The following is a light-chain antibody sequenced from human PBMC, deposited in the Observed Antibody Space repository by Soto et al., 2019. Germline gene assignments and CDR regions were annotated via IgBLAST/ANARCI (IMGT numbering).Light chain of an antibody. CDR1: NSNIGGYNY. CDR3: SSYTSSSTEV. V-gene: IGLV2-14*03. Sequence: QSALTQPASVSGSPGQSITISCTGNNSNIGGYNYVSWYQQHPGKAPKLMIYDVGSRPSGVSNRFSGSKSANTASLTISGLQAENEADYYCSSYTSSSTEVFGTGTKVTV. J-gene: IGLJ1*01. CDR2: DVG.